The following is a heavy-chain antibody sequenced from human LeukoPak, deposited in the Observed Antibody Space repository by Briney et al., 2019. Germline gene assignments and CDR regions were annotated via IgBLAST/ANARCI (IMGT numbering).Heavy chain of an antibody. CDR1: GFTFSNYW. V-gene: IGHV3-23*01. CDR3: GRDSRWAQPDY. CDR2: PISSGAST. Sequence: PGGSLRLSWAPAGFTFSNYWMSWVRQAPGEGLEWVSGPISSGASTYYADSVKGRFTVSRDNSKNMVYLQINSLTAEDTAIYYCGRDSRWAQPDYWGQGTLVTVSS. D-gene: IGHD5-24*01. J-gene: IGHJ4*02.